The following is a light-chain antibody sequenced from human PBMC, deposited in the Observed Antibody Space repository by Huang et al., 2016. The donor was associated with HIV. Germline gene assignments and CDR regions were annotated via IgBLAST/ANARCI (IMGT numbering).Light chain of an antibody. CDR1: QSVSSSY. Sequence: EIVLTQSPGTLSLSPGARATLSCRASQSVSSSYLAWYQQKPGQAPTLLIYGASSRATGIPDRFSGSWSGTDFTLTISRLEPEDFAVYYCQQYGSSPGTFGQGTKVEIK. CDR3: QQYGSSPGT. V-gene: IGKV3-20*01. J-gene: IGKJ1*01. CDR2: GAS.